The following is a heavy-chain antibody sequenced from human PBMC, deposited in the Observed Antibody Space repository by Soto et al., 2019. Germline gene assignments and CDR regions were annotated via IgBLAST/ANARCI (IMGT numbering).Heavy chain of an antibody. J-gene: IGHJ4*02. Sequence: QVQLVHSGAEVKSAGSSVKVSCKASGDTFNFYSINWVRQAPGLGLEWVGRVNPILSMSNYAQRFQGRVTMTADKTTGTAYMELRRLRSEDTAIYYCASNYGAGYRDFDSWVQGALVTVSS. CDR3: ASNYGAGYRDFDS. D-gene: IGHD3-10*01. V-gene: IGHV1-69*02. CDR1: GDTFNFYS. CDR2: VNPILSMS.